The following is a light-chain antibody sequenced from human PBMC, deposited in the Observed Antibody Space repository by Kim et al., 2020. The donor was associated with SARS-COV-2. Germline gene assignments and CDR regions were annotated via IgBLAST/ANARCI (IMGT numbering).Light chain of an antibody. J-gene: IGLJ3*02. V-gene: IGLV6-57*01. CDR3: QSYDDNIWV. Sequence: GKTVIISCTRGSGSIVSAFEQWFKQRTGSSPTTVFYEDHKRPSGVPNRFSGSVDSSSNSASITISGLRAEDEGDYYCQSYDDNIWVFGGGTQLTVL. CDR1: SGSIVSAF. CDR2: EDH.